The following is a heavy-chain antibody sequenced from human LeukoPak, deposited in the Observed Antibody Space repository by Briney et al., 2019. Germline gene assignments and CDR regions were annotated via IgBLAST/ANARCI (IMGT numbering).Heavy chain of an antibody. CDR2: IYYSGST. J-gene: IGHJ4*02. V-gene: IGHV4-59*08. D-gene: IGHD6-19*01. CDR1: GGSISSYY. CDR3: ARLRYSSGWRFDY. Sequence: PSETLSLTCTVSGGSISSYYWSWIRQPPGKGLEWIGYIYYSGSTYYNPSLKSRVTIFVDTSKNQFSLKLSSVTAADTAVYSCARLRYSSGWRFDYWGQGTLVTVSS.